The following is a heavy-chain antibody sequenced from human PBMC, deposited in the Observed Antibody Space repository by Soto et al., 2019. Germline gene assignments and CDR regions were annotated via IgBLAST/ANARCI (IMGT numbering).Heavy chain of an antibody. CDR3: ARASVGPPGGGSWTMPFDS. CDR1: GGSVSSYY. D-gene: IGHD2-15*01. Sequence: SETLSLTXTVSGGSVSSYYWSWIRQPAGKGLEWIGRIYTGGSTNYNPSLKSRVTMSVDTSKNQFSLRLTSVTAADTAVYYCARASVGPPGGGSWTMPFDSWGQGTLVTVSS. CDR2: IYTGGST. V-gene: IGHV4-4*07. J-gene: IGHJ4*02.